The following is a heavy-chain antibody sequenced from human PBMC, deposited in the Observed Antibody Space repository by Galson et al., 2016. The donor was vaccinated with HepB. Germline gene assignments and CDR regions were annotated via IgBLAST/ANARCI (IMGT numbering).Heavy chain of an antibody. CDR1: GYTITTSG. D-gene: IGHD2/OR15-2a*01. J-gene: IGHJ4*02. Sequence: SVKVSCKAAGYTITTSGNSRVRQAPGQGLEWMGWISTYSGNTKYAQEFQGGLTLPTDSSTTTAYMELRSLRFDDTALYYCARDVQYRFDSWGQGTLVTVSS. CDR3: ARDVQYRFDS. V-gene: IGHV1-18*01. CDR2: ISTYSGNT.